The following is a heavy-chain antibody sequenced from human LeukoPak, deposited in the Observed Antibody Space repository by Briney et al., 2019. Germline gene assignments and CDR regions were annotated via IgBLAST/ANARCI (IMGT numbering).Heavy chain of an antibody. CDR1: GFTFSRDG. J-gene: IGHJ2*01. V-gene: IGHV3-23*01. Sequence: GGSLRLSCAAPGFTFSRDGMSWVRQAPGKGVEWVSSISASGGGTVYADSVKGRVTISRDNSKNTLYLQMHSLRAEDTAVYSCAKNLLGSEAFSWYFDLWGRGTLVTVSS. CDR3: AKNLLGSEAFSWYFDL. CDR2: ISASGGGT. D-gene: IGHD1-26*01.